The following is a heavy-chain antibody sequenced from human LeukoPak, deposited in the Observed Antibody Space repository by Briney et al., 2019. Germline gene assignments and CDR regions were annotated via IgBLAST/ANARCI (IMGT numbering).Heavy chain of an antibody. J-gene: IGHJ4*02. CDR3: ARVQGRLAYCGGDCPPQFDY. CDR2: ISAYNGNT. Sequence: ASVKVSCKASGYTFTSYGISWVRQAPGQGLEWMGWISAYNGNTNYAQKLQGRVTMTTDTSTSTAYMELRSLRSDDTAVYYCARVQGRLAYCGGDCPPQFDYRGQGTLVTVSS. V-gene: IGHV1-18*01. D-gene: IGHD2-21*02. CDR1: GYTFTSYG.